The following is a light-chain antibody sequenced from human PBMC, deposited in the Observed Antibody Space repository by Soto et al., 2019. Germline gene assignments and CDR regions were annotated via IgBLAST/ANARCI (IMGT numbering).Light chain of an antibody. CDR2: GAS. V-gene: IGKV3-20*01. CDR1: ESIRSN. Sequence: EILMTQPPGTLSVSPGERVTLSCRASESIRSNLAWYHQKPGQPPRLLLYGASSRATGIPDRFSGSGSGTDFTLTISRLEPEDFAVYYCQQYGSSALTFGGGTKVEIK. J-gene: IGKJ4*01. CDR3: QQYGSSALT.